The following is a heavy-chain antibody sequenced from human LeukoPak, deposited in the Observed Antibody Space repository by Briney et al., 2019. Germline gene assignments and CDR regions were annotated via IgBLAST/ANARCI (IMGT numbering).Heavy chain of an antibody. CDR1: GFTFSTYG. CDR2: ISYDGSYK. CDR3: ARSRSYYPADY. V-gene: IGHV3-30*03. D-gene: IGHD1-26*01. Sequence: GGSLRLSCAASGFTFSTYGMHWVRQAPGKGLEWVAVISYDGSYKNFADSVKGRFTISRDDAKNSLYLQMNSLRAEDTAVYYCARSRSYYPADYWGQGTPVTVSS. J-gene: IGHJ4*02.